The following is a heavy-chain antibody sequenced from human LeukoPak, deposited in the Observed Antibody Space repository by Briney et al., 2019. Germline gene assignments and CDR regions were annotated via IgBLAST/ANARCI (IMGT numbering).Heavy chain of an antibody. Sequence: GECLRLYRAASGIIFDDSAMHWVRQAPGKGLEWVSLISGDGVSTYYADSVKGRFTISRDNSKNSLYLQMNSLRTEDTALYYCAKNLNSYGYYWGQGTLVTVSS. CDR3: AKNLNSYGYY. V-gene: IGHV3-43*02. J-gene: IGHJ4*02. D-gene: IGHD5-18*01. CDR1: GIIFDDSA. CDR2: ISGDGVST.